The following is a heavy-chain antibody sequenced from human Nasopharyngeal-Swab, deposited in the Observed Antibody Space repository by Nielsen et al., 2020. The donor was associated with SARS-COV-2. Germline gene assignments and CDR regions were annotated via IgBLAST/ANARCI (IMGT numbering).Heavy chain of an antibody. CDR3: ARAERGRIVVVITSFYYYYMDV. V-gene: IGHV1-8*01. CDR1: GYTFTSYD. Sequence: ASVKVSCKASGYTFTSYDINWVRQATGQGLEWMGWMNPNSGNTGHAQKFQGRVTMTRNTSISTAYMELSSLRSEDTAVYYCARAERGRIVVVITSFYYYYMDVWGKGTTVTVSS. J-gene: IGHJ6*03. D-gene: IGHD3-22*01. CDR2: MNPNSGNT.